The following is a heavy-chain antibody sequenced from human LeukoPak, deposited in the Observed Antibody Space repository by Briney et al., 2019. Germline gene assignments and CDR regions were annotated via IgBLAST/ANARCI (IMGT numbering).Heavy chain of an antibody. V-gene: IGHV1-69*05. Sequence: ASVKVSCKASGGTFSSYAISWVRQAPGQGLEWMGRIIPLFGTANYAQKFQGRVTFTTDESTITAYMELSSLRPEDTAVYHCARARCTNGVCLLNWFDPWGQGTLVTVSS. CDR1: GGTFSSYA. CDR3: ARARCTNGVCLLNWFDP. D-gene: IGHD2-8*01. CDR2: IIPLFGTA. J-gene: IGHJ5*02.